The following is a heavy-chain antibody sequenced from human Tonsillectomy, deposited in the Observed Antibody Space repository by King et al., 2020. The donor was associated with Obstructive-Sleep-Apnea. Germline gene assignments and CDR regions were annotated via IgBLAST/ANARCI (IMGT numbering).Heavy chain of an antibody. D-gene: IGHD5-18*01. Sequence: QLQESGPGLVKPSETLSLTCTVSGYSISSGYYWGWIRQPPGKGLDWIWCIYHSGSTYDNPSLKSRVTISVDTSKNQFSLKLSSVTAADTAGYYCASGRYSYGLDYWGQGTLVTVSS. CDR2: IYHSGST. V-gene: IGHV4-38-2*02. CDR1: GYSISSGYY. CDR3: ASGRYSYGLDY. J-gene: IGHJ4*02.